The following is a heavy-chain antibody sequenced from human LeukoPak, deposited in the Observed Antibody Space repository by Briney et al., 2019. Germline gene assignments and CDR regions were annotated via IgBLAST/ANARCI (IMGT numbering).Heavy chain of an antibody. CDR1: GGSFSGYY. CDR2: IIHSGST. D-gene: IGHD1-1*01. Sequence: SETLSLTCAVYGGSFSGYYWSWIRQSPGKGLEWIGEIIHSGSTDYNPSLKSRVTISLDTSKNQFSLKLSSVTAADTAVYYCARAVQLERPPPLIGYYYMDVWGKGTTVTVSS. CDR3: ARAVQLERPPPLIGYYYMDV. J-gene: IGHJ6*03. V-gene: IGHV4-34*12.